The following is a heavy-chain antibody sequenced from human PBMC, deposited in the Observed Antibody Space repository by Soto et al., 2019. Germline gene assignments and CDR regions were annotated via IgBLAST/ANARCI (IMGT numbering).Heavy chain of an antibody. J-gene: IGHJ5*02. CDR1: GGSFSGYY. Sequence: QVQLQQWGAGLLKPSETLSLTCAVYGGSFSGYYWSWIRQPPGKGLEWIGEINHSGSTNYNPSLKSRVTISVDTSKNQFSLKLSSVTAADTAVYYCAREAEQQLERADWFDPWGQGTLVTVSS. D-gene: IGHD6-13*01. CDR2: INHSGST. CDR3: AREAEQQLERADWFDP. V-gene: IGHV4-34*01.